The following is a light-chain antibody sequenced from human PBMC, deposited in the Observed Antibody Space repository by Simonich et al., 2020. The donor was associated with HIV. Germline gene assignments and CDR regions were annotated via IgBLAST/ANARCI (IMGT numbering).Light chain of an antibody. V-gene: IGKV4-1*01. Sequence: DIVMTQSPDSLAVSLGERATINCKSSQSVLYSSSNKNYLAWYQHKPGQPPKLLIYWASTRGSGVPDRLGARGSGTDFTLTISSLQAEDVAIYYCQQYYSTPPTFGRGTKVEIK. CDR3: QQYYSTPPT. CDR1: QSVLYSSSNKNY. J-gene: IGKJ1*01. CDR2: WAS.